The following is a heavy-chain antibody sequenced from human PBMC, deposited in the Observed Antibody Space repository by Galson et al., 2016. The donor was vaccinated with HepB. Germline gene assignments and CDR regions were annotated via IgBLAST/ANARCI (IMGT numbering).Heavy chain of an antibody. CDR1: SFSFSTYG. J-gene: IGHJ4*02. V-gene: IGHV3-33*01. CDR2: IWHDGSNK. Sequence: SLRLSCAASSFSFSTYGMHWVRQAPGKGLEWVAVIWHDGSNKQYADSVKGRFTNSRDNSKSTLNLQMNSLRVEDTAVYYCARETQGRWYYFDYWGQGTLVTVSS. CDR3: ARETQGRWYYFDY. D-gene: IGHD3-16*01.